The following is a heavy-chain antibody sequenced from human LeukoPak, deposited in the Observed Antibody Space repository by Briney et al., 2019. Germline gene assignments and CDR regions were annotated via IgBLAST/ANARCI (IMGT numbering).Heavy chain of an antibody. CDR1: GRSFSGYY. Sequence: SETLSLTCAVYGRSFSGYYWSWIRQPPGKGLEWIGEINHSGSTNYNPTLKSRVTISVDTSKNQFSLKLSSVTAADTAVYYCARALWGSFMPPYFDYWGQGTLVTVSS. CDR3: ARALWGSFMPPYFDY. J-gene: IGHJ4*02. D-gene: IGHD3-16*01. V-gene: IGHV4-34*01. CDR2: INHSGST.